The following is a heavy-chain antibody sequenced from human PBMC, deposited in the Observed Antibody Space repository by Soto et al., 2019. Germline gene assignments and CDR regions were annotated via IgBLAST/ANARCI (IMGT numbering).Heavy chain of an antibody. CDR2: INPNRDST. CDR1: GYTFSGNY. J-gene: IGHJ6*02. Sequence: ASVKVSCKSSGYTFSGNYIHWARQAPGQGLEWMGWINPNRDSTNYAAKLQGRVTMTRDTSTSTAYMELRSLRSDDTAVYYCAREMATIHYGMDVWGQGTTVTVSS. CDR3: AREMATIHYGMDV. D-gene: IGHD5-12*01. V-gene: IGHV1-2*02.